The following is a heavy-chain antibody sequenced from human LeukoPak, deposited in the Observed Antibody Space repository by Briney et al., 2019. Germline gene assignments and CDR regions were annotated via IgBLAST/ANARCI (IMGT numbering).Heavy chain of an antibody. J-gene: IGHJ6*02. V-gene: IGHV3-21*06. D-gene: IGHD3-22*01. CDR2: ISSTSSYI. CDR3: ARDWYYYDSSGDRGGYYYYGMDV. CDR1: GFNFRTFS. Sequence: GGSLRLSCVVSGFNFRTFSMNWVRQVPGKGPEWVSSISSTSSYIYYGDAVRGRFTVFRDNAKNSVYLQMNSLRVDDTAVYYCARDWYYYDSSGDRGGYYYYGMDVWGQGTTVTVSS.